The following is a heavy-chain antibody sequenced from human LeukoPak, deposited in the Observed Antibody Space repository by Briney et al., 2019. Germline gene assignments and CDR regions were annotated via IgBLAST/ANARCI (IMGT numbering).Heavy chain of an antibody. D-gene: IGHD3-22*01. J-gene: IGHJ4*02. V-gene: IGHV3-30*01. CDR2: ISSDGSNK. Sequence: GGSLRLSCAASGFTFSSYAMHWVRQAPGKGLEWVAVISSDGSNKYYADSVKGRFTISRDNSKSTLYLQLNSLRAEDTAVYYCARDHRRAYYYDSSGSGIFDYWGQGTLVTVSS. CDR1: GFTFSSYA. CDR3: ARDHRRAYYYDSSGSGIFDY.